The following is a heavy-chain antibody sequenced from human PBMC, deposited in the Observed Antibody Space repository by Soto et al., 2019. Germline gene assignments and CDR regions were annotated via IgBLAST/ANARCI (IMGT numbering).Heavy chain of an antibody. CDR2: IGTAGDT. V-gene: IGHV3-13*01. CDR1: GFAFRSSD. Sequence: EVQLVESGGGLVQPGGSLRLSCVASGFAFRSSDLHWVRQASGKGLEWVSAIGTAGDTYYPGSVKGRFTASRENGKNSFYLQMNSLRDEDTAVYYCARAPFCSNGLCYINYAMDVWGQGTTVIVSS. CDR3: ARAPFCSNGLCYINYAMDV. J-gene: IGHJ6*02. D-gene: IGHD2-8*01.